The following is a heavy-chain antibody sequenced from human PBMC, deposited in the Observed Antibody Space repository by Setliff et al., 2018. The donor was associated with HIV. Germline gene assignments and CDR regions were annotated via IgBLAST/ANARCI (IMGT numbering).Heavy chain of an antibody. CDR1: GYTFTSYY. D-gene: IGHD3-16*01. Sequence: ASVKVSCKASGYTFTSYYMHWVRQAPGQGLEWMGVINPSGDITTYAQKFQGRVTITADKSTSTAYMELNSLRSEDTAVYYCARSSYYDVNSPFDYWGQGTRVTVSS. J-gene: IGHJ4*02. CDR3: ARSSYYDVNSPFDY. CDR2: INPSGDIT. V-gene: IGHV1-46*01.